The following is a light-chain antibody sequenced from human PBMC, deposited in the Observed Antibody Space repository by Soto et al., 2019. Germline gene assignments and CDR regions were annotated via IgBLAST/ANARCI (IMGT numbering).Light chain of an antibody. CDR2: GAS. CDR1: QSVSSSY. Sequence: EIVLTQSPGTLSLSPGERATLSCRASQSVSSSYLAWYRQKPGQAPRLLIYGASSRATGIPDRFSGSGSGTDFTLTISRLEPEDFAVYYCQQYGSSPPMYTFGQGTK. J-gene: IGKJ2*01. V-gene: IGKV3-20*01. CDR3: QQYGSSPPMYT.